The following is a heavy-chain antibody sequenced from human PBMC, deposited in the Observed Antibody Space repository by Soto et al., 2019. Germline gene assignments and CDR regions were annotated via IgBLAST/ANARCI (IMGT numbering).Heavy chain of an antibody. V-gene: IGHV3-66*01. CDR1: GFTVSSNY. CDR3: ARGAAGPAEYFQH. J-gene: IGHJ1*01. Sequence: EVQLVESGGGLVQPGGSLRLSCAASGFTVSSNYMSWVRQAPGKGLEWVSVIYSGGSTYYADFVKGRFTISRDNSKNTLYLQMNGLRAEDTAVYYCARGAAGPAEYFQHWGQGTLVTVSS. CDR2: IYSGGST. D-gene: IGHD6-13*01.